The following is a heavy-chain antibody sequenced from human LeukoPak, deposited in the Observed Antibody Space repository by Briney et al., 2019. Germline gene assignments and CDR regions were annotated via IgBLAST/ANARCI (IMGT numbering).Heavy chain of an antibody. CDR1: GFTFSSYG. D-gene: IGHD2-2*01. CDR2: IRYDGSNK. Sequence: PGGSLRLSCAASGFTFSSYGMHWVRQAPDKGLEWVAFIRYDGSNKYYADSVKGRFTISRDNSKNTLYLQMNSLRAEDTAVYYCAKDFRDWSYATSPDSWGQGTLVTVSS. J-gene: IGHJ4*02. CDR3: AKDFRDWSYATSPDS. V-gene: IGHV3-30*02.